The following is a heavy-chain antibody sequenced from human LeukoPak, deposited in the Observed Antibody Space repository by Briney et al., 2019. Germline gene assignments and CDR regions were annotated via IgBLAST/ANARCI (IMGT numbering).Heavy chain of an antibody. V-gene: IGHV4-34*01. D-gene: IGHD5-24*01. CDR2: INHSGST. J-gene: IGHJ6*02. CDR1: GGSFSVYY. CDR3: ARGKWLQLRDYYYYGLDV. Sequence: SETLSLTCAVYGGSFSVYYWSWIRQPPGKGLEWIGEINHSGSTNYNPSLKRRVTMSVDTSKNQFSLKLSSVTAADTAVYYCARGKWLQLRDYYYYGLDVWGQGTTVTVSS.